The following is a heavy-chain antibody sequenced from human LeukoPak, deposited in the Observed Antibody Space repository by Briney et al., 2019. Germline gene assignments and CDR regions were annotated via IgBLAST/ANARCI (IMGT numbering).Heavy chain of an antibody. CDR3: ARHLNYGDYVREEIDY. CDR2: IYYSGST. CDR1: GGSISISSYY. J-gene: IGHJ4*02. Sequence: SETLTLTCTVSGGSISISSYYWGWIRQPPGKGLEWIGSIYYSGSTYYNPSLKSRVTISVDTSKNQFSLKLSSVTAADTAVYYCARHLNYGDYVREEIDYWGQGTLVTVSS. D-gene: IGHD4-17*01. V-gene: IGHV4-39*01.